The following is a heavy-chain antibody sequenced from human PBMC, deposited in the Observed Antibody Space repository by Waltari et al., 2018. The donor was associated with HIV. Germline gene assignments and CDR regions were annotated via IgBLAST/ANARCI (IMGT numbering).Heavy chain of an antibody. J-gene: IGHJ4*02. CDR3: ARESSSGWIY. V-gene: IGHV3-48*03. D-gene: IGHD6-19*01. Sequence: EVQLVESGGGLVQPGGSLRLSCAASGFTFSSYEMNWVRQAPGKGLEWVSYISSSGSTIYYADSVKGRFTISRDNAKNSLYLQMNSLRAEDTAVYYCARESSSGWIYWGQGTLVTVSS. CDR2: ISSSGSTI. CDR1: GFTFSSYE.